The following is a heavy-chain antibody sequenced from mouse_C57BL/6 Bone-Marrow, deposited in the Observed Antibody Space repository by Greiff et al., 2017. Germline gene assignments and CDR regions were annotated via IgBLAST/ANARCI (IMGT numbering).Heavy chain of an antibody. J-gene: IGHJ3*01. CDR3: AREGCPWFAY. CDR1: GYTFTSYW. CDR2: IDPSDSYT. Sequence: VQLQQPGAELVRPGTSVKLSCKASGYTFTSYWMHWVKQRPGQGLEWIGVIDPSDSYTNYNQKFKGKATLTVDTSSSTAYMQLSSLTSEDSAVYYCAREGCPWFAYWGQGTLVTVSA. V-gene: IGHV1-59*01.